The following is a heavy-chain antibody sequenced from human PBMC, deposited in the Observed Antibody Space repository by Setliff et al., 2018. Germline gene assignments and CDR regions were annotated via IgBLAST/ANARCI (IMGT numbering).Heavy chain of an antibody. CDR1: GYTFTSNW. V-gene: IGHV5-51*07. Sequence: GESLKISCKASGYTFTSNWIAWVHQMPGKGLEWMGLVFPSDSDTRYNPSFRGQVTISADKSISTAYLQWSSLKASDTAMYYCARLGWSDAFDIWGQGTMVTVSS. CDR3: ARLGWSDAFDI. D-gene: IGHD6-19*01. CDR2: VFPSDSDT. J-gene: IGHJ3*02.